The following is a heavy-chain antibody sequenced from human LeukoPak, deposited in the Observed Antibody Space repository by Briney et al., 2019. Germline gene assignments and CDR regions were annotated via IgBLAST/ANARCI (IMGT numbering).Heavy chain of an antibody. CDR2: IYYSGST. CDR3: ARNNDYYYYGMDV. CDR1: GGSISSGDYY. J-gene: IGHJ6*02. Sequence: SETLSLTCTVSGGSISSGDYYWSWIRQPSGKGLEWIGHIYYSGSTYYNSSLKSRVTISVDTSKNQFSLKLSSVTAADTAVYYCARNNDYYYYGMDVWGQGTTVTVSS. V-gene: IGHV4-30-4*01.